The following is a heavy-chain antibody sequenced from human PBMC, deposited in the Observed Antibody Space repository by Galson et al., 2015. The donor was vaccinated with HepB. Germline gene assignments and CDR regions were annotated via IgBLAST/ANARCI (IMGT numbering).Heavy chain of an antibody. V-gene: IGHV3-9*01. CDR3: AKEQSPSGMSSLHY. CDR1: GFTFDYYA. J-gene: IGHJ4*02. CDR2: ICRNSGCM. D-gene: IGHD1-26*01. Sequence: SLRLSCAASGFTFDYYAMHWVRQLPGKGLEWVSGICRNSGCMGYAASVKGRFIISRDNAKSTLYLQMSSLRPEDTALYYCAKEQSPSGMSSLHYWGQGVLVTVSS.